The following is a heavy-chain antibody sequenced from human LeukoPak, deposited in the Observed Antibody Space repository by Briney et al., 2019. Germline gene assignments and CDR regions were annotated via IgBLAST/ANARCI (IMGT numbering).Heavy chain of an antibody. J-gene: IGHJ3*02. CDR3: ARPYYDSSGYHDAFDI. CDR2: IYYSGST. D-gene: IGHD3-22*01. Sequence: TASETLSLTCTVSGGSISSYYWSWIRQPPGKGLEWIGYIYYSGSTNYNPSLKSRVTISVDTSKNQFSLKLSSVTAADTAVYYCARPYYDSSGYHDAFDIWGQGTMVTVSS. CDR1: GGSISSYY. V-gene: IGHV4-59*01.